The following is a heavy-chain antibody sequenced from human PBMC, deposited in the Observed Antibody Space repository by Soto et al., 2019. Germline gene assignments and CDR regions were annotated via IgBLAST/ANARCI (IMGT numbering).Heavy chain of an antibody. D-gene: IGHD1-1*01. CDR2: INHSGST. CDR1: GGSFSGYY. J-gene: IGHJ4*02. V-gene: IGHV4-34*01. CDR3: ASGYGRTFDY. Sequence: QVQLQQWGAGLLKPSETLSLTCAVYGGSFSGYYWNWIRQPPGKGLEWIGEINHSGSTNYNPSLKSPVTISVDTYKKQFSLKLSSVTAADTAVYYSASGYGRTFDYWGQGTLVTVSS.